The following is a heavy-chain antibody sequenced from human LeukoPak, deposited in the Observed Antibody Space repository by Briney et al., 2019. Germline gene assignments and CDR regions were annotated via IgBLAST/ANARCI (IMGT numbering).Heavy chain of an antibody. CDR2: IYTSGST. J-gene: IGHJ4*02. V-gene: IGHV4-61*02. CDR1: GGSISSGSYY. Sequence: SETLSLTCTVSGGSISSGSYYWSWIRQPAGKGLEWIGRIYTSGSTNYNPSLKSRVTISVDTSKNQFSLKLSSVTAADTAVYYCARESRHGYFDYWGQGTLVTVSS. CDR3: ARESRHGYFDY.